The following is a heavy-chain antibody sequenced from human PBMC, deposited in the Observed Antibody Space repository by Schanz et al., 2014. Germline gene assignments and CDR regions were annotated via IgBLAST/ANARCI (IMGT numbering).Heavy chain of an antibody. V-gene: IGHV3-48*01. CDR2: ITYNGGTI. Sequence: EVQLVESGGDLVQPGGSLRLSCSASGITFSSHSFNWVRQAPGKGLEWISYITYNGGTIYYADSVKGRFTISRDNFKGALYLQMSSLRAEDTAVYYCARKVVATIGGYYDNWGQGTLVIVSS. CDR1: GITFSSHS. D-gene: IGHD5-12*01. J-gene: IGHJ4*02. CDR3: ARKVVATIGGYYDN.